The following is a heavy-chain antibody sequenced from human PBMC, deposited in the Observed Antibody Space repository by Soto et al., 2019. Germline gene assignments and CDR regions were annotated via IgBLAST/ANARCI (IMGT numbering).Heavy chain of an antibody. CDR2: IYYSGST. J-gene: IGHJ4*02. CDR3: ARRVGGPYNWNLFDY. V-gene: IGHV4-39*01. D-gene: IGHD1-1*01. CDR1: GGSISSSSYY. Sequence: SETLSLTCTVSGGSISSSSYYWGWIRQPPGKGLEWIGSIYYSGSTYYNPSLKSRVTISVDTSKNQFSLKLSSVTAADTAVYYCARRVGGPYNWNLFDYWGQGTLVTVSS.